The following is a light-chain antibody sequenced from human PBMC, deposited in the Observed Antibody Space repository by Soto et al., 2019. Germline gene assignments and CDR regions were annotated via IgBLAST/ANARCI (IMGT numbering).Light chain of an antibody. V-gene: IGLV2-14*01. J-gene: IGLJ2*01. Sequence: QSALTQPASLSGSPGQSITISCTGTSSDVGGYNYVSWYQQHPGKAPKLMIYDVSNRPSGVSNRFSGSKSGNTASLNISGLQAEDEADYYCSSYTSSSTLVVFGGGTKVTVL. CDR1: SSDVGGYNY. CDR2: DVS. CDR3: SSYTSSSTLVV.